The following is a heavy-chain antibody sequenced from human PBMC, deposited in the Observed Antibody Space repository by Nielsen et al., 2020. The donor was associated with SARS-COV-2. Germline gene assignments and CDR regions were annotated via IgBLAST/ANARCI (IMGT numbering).Heavy chain of an antibody. Sequence: WIRQPPGKALEWLALIDWDDDKYYSTFLKTRLTISKDTSKNQVVLTMTNMDPVDTATYYCARMVAAAGTANWFDPWGQGTLVTVSS. CDR2: IDWDDDK. CDR3: ARMVAAAGTANWFDP. V-gene: IGHV2-70*01. D-gene: IGHD6-13*01. J-gene: IGHJ5*02.